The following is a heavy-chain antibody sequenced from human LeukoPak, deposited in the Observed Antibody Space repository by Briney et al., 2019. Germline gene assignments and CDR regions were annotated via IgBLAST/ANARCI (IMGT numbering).Heavy chain of an antibody. D-gene: IGHD6-13*01. CDR1: GGSISSGSYY. CDR3: ARGPEGSSAGIADY. V-gene: IGHV4-61*01. Sequence: SETLSLTCTVSGGSISSGSYYWSWIRQPPGRGLEWIGYIYYSGSTNYNPSLKSRVTISVDTSKNQFSLKLSSVTAADTAVYYCARGPEGSSAGIADYWGQGTLVTVSS. J-gene: IGHJ4*02. CDR2: IYYSGST.